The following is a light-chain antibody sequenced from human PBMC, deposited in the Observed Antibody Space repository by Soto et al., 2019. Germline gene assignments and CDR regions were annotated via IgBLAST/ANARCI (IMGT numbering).Light chain of an antibody. CDR1: QSISSY. J-gene: IGKJ5*01. V-gene: IGKV1-39*01. CDR2: AAS. Sequence: DLPMPQSPTSLSASVGDRVTITCRASQSISSYLNWYQQKPGKAPKLLIYAASSLQSGVPSRFSGSGSGTHFTLTISSLQPEDFATYYCQQANAFPLTFGQGTRLENK. CDR3: QQANAFPLT.